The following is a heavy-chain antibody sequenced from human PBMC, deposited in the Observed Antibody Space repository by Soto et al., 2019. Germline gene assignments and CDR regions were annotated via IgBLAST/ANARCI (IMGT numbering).Heavy chain of an antibody. CDR2: IYYDGST. J-gene: IGHJ5*02. D-gene: IGHD6-25*01. Sequence: SEALSLTCTVSGGSISTYYWSWIRQPPGKGLEWIGYIYYDGSTSYNPSLRSRVTISVDTSKNQFSLILSSVTSADTAVYYCARDQLSSGLYVWFDPWGQGTLVTVSS. CDR3: ARDQLSSGLYVWFDP. CDR1: GGSISTYY. V-gene: IGHV4-59*01.